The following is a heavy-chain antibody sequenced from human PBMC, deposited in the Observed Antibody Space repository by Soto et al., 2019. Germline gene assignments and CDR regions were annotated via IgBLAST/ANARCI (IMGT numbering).Heavy chain of an antibody. J-gene: IGHJ5*02. D-gene: IGHD3-22*01. V-gene: IGHV1-18*01. CDR1: GYTFTTYG. CDR2: INPNSGHT. CDR3: ARGQVVNFDNWFDP. Sequence: QIQLLQSGAEVKRPGTSVKVSCQASGYTFTTYGIIWVRQAPGQGLEWMGWINPNSGHTNYAQNLQDRATMTTDTATNPAYMELRSLRSDDTAVYFCARGQVVNFDNWFDPWGQGTLVTVSS.